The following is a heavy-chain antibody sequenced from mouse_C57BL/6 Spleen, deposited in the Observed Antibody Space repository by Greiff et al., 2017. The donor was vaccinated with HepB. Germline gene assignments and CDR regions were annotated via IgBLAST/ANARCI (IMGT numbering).Heavy chain of an antibody. D-gene: IGHD2-4*01. CDR3: ARLDYDVGDYAMDY. V-gene: IGHV1-63*01. CDR1: GYTFTNYW. J-gene: IGHJ4*01. Sequence: VQGVESGAELVRPGTSVKMSCKASGYTFTNYWIGWAKQRPGHGLEWIGDIYPGGGYTNYNEKFKGKATLTADKSSSTAYMQFSSLTSEDSAIYYCARLDYDVGDYAMDYWGQGTSVTVSS. CDR2: IYPGGGYT.